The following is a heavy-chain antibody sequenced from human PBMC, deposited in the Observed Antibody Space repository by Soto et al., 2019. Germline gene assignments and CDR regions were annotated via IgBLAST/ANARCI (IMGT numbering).Heavy chain of an antibody. CDR3: ASPRGGSSSSPGRYYYGMDV. CDR1: GFTFSHYA. CDR2: ISPIGDST. V-gene: IGHV3-64*01. Sequence: EVQLVQSGGGLVQPGGSLRLSCAASGFTFSHYAMHWVRQAPGEGLEYVSGISPIGDSTYYANSVKGRFTISRDNSNNTLYLQRGCLGAEDMAVYYRASPRGGSSSSPGRYYYGMDVWGQGATVTVSS. D-gene: IGHD2-2*01. J-gene: IGHJ6*02.